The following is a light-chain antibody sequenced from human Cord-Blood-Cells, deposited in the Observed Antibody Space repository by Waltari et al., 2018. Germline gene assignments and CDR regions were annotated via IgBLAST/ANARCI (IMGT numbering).Light chain of an antibody. V-gene: IGKV2D-29*02. CDR1: QSLLHSDGKTY. J-gene: IGKJ4*01. Sequence: DIVMTQTPLSLSVTPGQPASISCTSSQSLLHSDGKTYLYWYLQKPGQSPQLLIYEVSNRVSGVPDRFSGSGSGTDVTLKISRVEAEDVGVYDCMQSIQLPLTFGGGTKVEIK. CDR3: MQSIQLPLT. CDR2: EVS.